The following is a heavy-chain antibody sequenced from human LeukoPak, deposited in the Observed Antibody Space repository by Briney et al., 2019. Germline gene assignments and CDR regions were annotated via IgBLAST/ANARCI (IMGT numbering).Heavy chain of an antibody. Sequence: PGGSLRLSCAASGLTFSTYTMNWVRQAPGKGLEWVSSISGSTRYMYYADSVKGRFTISRDKAKNSLYLQMNSLRAEDTALYYCATELARGTDYWGQGTLVTVSS. CDR1: GLTFSTYT. V-gene: IGHV3-21*01. J-gene: IGHJ4*02. D-gene: IGHD1-26*01. CDR3: ATELARGTDY. CDR2: ISGSTRYM.